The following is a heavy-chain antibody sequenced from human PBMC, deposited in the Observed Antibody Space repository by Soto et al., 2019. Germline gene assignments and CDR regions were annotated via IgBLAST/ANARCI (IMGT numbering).Heavy chain of an antibody. D-gene: IGHD3-3*01. CDR2: ISGSGGST. J-gene: IGHJ4*02. CDR3: ARDGVGDFWSGYWPRYYFDY. V-gene: IGHV3-23*01. Sequence: GGSLRLSSAASGFTFSSYAMSWVHQAPGKXLEWVSAISGSGGSTYYADSVKGRFTISRDNSKKTLYLQMNSLRAEDTAVYYCARDGVGDFWSGYWPRYYFDYWGQGTLVTVSS. CDR1: GFTFSSYA.